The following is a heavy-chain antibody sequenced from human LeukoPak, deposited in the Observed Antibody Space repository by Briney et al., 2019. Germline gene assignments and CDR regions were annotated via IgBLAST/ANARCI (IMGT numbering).Heavy chain of an antibody. D-gene: IGHD3-16*01. CDR2: ISGSGGST. CDR3: AKGYYDYVWGSYYFDY. CDR1: GCTFSSYA. J-gene: IGHJ4*02. Sequence: GGSLRLSCAASGCTFSSYAMSWVRQAPGKGREWISAISGSGGSTYYADSVKGRFTISRDNSRDTLYLQMNSLRAEDTAVYYCAKGYYDYVWGSYYFDYWGQGTLVTVSS. V-gene: IGHV3-23*01.